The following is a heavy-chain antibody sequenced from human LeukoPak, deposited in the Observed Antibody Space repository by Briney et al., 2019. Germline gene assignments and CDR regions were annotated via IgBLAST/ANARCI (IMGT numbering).Heavy chain of an antibody. CDR1: GGSFSGYY. D-gene: IGHD3-10*01. CDR2: INHSGST. Sequence: SETLSLTCAVYGGSFSGYYWSWIRQPPGKGLEWLGEINHSGSTNYNPSLKSRVTISVDTSKNQFSLKLSSVTAADTAVYYCATGGFMVRGVLDYWGQGTLVTVSS. J-gene: IGHJ4*02. V-gene: IGHV4-34*01. CDR3: ATGGFMVRGVLDY.